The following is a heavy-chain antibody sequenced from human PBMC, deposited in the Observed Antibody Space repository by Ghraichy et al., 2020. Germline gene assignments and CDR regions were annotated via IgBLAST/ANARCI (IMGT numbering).Heavy chain of an antibody. D-gene: IGHD3-10*01. V-gene: IGHV4-59*01. CDR2: ISYTGTT. CDR1: GGSITGYY. Sequence: SETLSLTCTVSGGSITGYYWSWIRQPPGKGLEWIGCISYTGTTRYNPPLKSRVTISVDTSKNQLSLKVTSVTAADTAVYYCARAGYYYESGTYFAIESWGQGTLVTVSS. J-gene: IGHJ4*02. CDR3: ARAGYYYESGTYFAIES.